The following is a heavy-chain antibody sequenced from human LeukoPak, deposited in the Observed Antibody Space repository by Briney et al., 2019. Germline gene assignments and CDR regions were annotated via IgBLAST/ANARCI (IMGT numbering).Heavy chain of an antibody. Sequence: ASVKVSCKASGVSFRDYTINWVQQAPGQGLEWMGAIIPISGTTNYAQRLQGRVTLTMDDSATTAFMEMSSLRSEDTAVYYCASRFTARQLVPADYYHMDVWGKGTTVFVSS. CDR2: IIPISGTT. CDR3: ASRFTARQLVPADYYHMDV. V-gene: IGHV1-69*05. J-gene: IGHJ6*03. D-gene: IGHD6-13*01. CDR1: GVSFRDYT.